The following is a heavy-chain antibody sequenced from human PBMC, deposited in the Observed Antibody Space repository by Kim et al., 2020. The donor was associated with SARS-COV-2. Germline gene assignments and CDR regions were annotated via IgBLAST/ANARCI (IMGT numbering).Heavy chain of an antibody. CDR3: ASDLLSGTYFAF. Sequence: GGSLRLSCVVSGFTFSNYEMNWVRQAPGKGLEWISYISSSGNAIYYADSVKGRFTVTRDNAESLLYLHMNSLRVEDTALYYCASDLLSGTYFAFWGQGSLVTVSS. J-gene: IGHJ4*02. V-gene: IGHV3-48*03. CDR2: ISSSGNAI. D-gene: IGHD1-26*01. CDR1: GFTFSNYE.